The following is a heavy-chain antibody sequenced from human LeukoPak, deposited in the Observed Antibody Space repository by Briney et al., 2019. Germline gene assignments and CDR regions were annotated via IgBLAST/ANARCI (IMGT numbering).Heavy chain of an antibody. CDR2: LYYSGST. J-gene: IGHJ4*02. V-gene: IGHV4-59*01. D-gene: IGHD4-17*01. CDR1: GGSISSYY. CDR3: ARGRYNDYGFDY. Sequence: SETLSLTCTVSGGSISSYYWSWIRQPPGKELEWIWYLYYSGSTNYNPSFKSRGTMSVDTSKNQFSLKLNSMTAADTAVYFCARGRYNDYGFDYWGQGTLVTVSS.